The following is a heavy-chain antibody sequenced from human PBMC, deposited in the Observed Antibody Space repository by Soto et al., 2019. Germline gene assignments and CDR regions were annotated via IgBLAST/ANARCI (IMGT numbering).Heavy chain of an antibody. CDR2: VSSSGNS. V-gene: IGHV4-31*06. CDR3: VWPLTSIYNYFDS. Sequence: PSEPLSLTCTVSGDSISSATHYWNWIRQHPGKGLEWIGYVSSSGNSYYSPSLKSRVFMSVDTSKNLFSLKLSSVTAADTAIYYGVWPLTSIYNYFDSWSQVSQVT. J-gene: IGHJ4*02. D-gene: IGHD2-21*01. CDR1: GDSISSATHY.